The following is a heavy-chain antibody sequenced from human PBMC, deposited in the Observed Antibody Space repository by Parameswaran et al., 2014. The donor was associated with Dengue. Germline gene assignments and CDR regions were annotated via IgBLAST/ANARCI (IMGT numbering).Heavy chain of an antibody. J-gene: IGHJ5*02. CDR3: ARGADIVVVVAATGWDWFDP. CDR2: IYYSGST. V-gene: IGHV4-59*01. Sequence: AISSARWIRQPPGKGLEWIGYIYYSGSTNYNPSLKSRVTISVDTSKNQFSLKLSSVTAADTAVYYCARGADIVVVVAATGWDWFDPWGQGTLVTVSS. D-gene: IGHD2-15*01. CDR1: AISSA.